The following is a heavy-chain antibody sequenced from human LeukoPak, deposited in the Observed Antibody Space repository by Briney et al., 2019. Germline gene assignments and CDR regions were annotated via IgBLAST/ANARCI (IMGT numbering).Heavy chain of an antibody. Sequence: GGSLRLSCVASGFTFSSYAMSWVRQAPGKGLEWVSAISASDGSTHYADSVKGRFTISRDNSKNTLFLQMNSLRAEDTAVYYCAKADGSWTYDPWGQGTLVTVSS. CDR2: ISASDGST. CDR1: GFTFSSYA. D-gene: IGHD5-24*01. CDR3: AKADGSWTYDP. J-gene: IGHJ5*02. V-gene: IGHV3-23*01.